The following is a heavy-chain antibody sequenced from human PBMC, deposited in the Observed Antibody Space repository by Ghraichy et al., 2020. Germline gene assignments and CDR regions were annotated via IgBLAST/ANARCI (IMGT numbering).Heavy chain of an antibody. V-gene: IGHV3-48*02. CDR1: GFTFSGYG. J-gene: IGHJ6*02. D-gene: IGHD4-23*01. CDR3: ARASRVVRFYYYDGMDV. Sequence: GESLNISCVGSGFTFSGYGINWVRQSPGKGLEWVSYITSRGRSIFYAASVKGRFTISRDNARNSLSLQMNSLTDEDTAVYYCARASRVVRFYYYDGMDVWGQGTTVTVAS. CDR2: ITSRGRSI.